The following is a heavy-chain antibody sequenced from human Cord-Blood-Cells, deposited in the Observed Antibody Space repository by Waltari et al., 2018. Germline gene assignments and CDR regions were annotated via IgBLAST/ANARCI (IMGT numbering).Heavy chain of an antibody. CDR1: GYTFTGYY. D-gene: IGHD1-7*01. Sequence: QVQLVQSGAEVKKPGASVKVSCKVSGYTFTGYYMHWVRQAPGQGLEWMGWIKPNRGGTNYAQKFQGRVTMTRDTSSSTAYMELSRLRSDDTAVYYCARGPARITGTVYYFDYWGQGTLVTVSS. CDR3: ARGPARITGTVYYFDY. CDR2: IKPNRGGT. V-gene: IGHV1-2*02. J-gene: IGHJ4*02.